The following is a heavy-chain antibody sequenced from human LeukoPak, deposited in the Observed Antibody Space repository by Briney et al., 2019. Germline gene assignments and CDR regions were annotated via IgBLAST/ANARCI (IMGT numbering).Heavy chain of an antibody. CDR2: IYYSGST. CDR3: ARERNAAVLDY. D-gene: IGHD1-1*01. CDR1: GGSISSYY. V-gene: IGHV4-59*01. J-gene: IGHJ4*02. Sequence: SETLSLTCTVSGGSISSYYWSWIRQPPGKGLEWIGYIYYSGSTNYNTSLKSRVTISVDTSKNQFSLKLSSVTAADTAVYYCARERNAAVLDYWGQGTLVTVSS.